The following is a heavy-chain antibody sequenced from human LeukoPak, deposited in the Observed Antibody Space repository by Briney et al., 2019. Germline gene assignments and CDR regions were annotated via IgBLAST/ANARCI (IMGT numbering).Heavy chain of an antibody. CDR2: INHSGST. V-gene: IGHV4-34*01. Sequence: PSETLSLTXAVYGGSFGGYYWTWIRQTPGKGLEWIGEINHSGSTNYNPSLKSRVTISVDTSKTQFSLNLSSVTAADTAVYYCARYSPLHRPYSSGYSSFDYWGQGTLVTVSS. J-gene: IGHJ4*02. CDR1: GGSFGGYY. CDR3: ARYSPLHRPYSSGYSSFDY. D-gene: IGHD3-22*01.